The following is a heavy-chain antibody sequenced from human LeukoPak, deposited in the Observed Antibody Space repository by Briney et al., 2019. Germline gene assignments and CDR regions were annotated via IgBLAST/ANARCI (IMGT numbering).Heavy chain of an antibody. CDR2: IIPIFGMA. CDR1: GGTFSSYA. Sequence: SVKVSCRASGGTFSSYAISWVRQAPGQGLEWMGRIIPIFGMANYAQKFQGRVTITADKSTSTAYMELSSLRSEDTAVYYCAREMYYYDSSGYYSFDYWGQGTLVTVSS. J-gene: IGHJ4*02. CDR3: AREMYYYDSSGYYSFDY. V-gene: IGHV1-69*04. D-gene: IGHD3-22*01.